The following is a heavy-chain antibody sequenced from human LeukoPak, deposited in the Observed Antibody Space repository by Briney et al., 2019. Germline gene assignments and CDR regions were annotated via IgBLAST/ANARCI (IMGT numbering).Heavy chain of an antibody. V-gene: IGHV4-34*01. CDR1: GGSYSVYF. CDR2: INDSGST. Sequence: SETLSLTCDVYGGSYSVYFWSWIRQPPGKGLEWIGEINDSGSTNFNPSLKSRVTVSVDTAKKQFSLKLSSVTAADTAVYYCAIDYSGNSAAFDIWGQGTTVTVSS. CDR3: AIDYSGNSAAFDI. D-gene: IGHD4-23*01. J-gene: IGHJ3*02.